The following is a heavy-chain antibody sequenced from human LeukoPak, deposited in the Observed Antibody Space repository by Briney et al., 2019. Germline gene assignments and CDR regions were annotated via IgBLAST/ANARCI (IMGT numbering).Heavy chain of an antibody. D-gene: IGHD3-3*01. CDR3: ARARGIYDFWSGYYNPFDY. V-gene: IGHV1-8*01. J-gene: IGHJ4*02. Sequence: ASVKVSCKASGYTFTSYDINWVRQATGQGLEWTGWMNPNSGNTGYAQKFQGRVTMTRDTSISTAYMELSSLRSEDTAVYYCARARGIYDFWSGYYNPFDYWGQGTLVTVSS. CDR1: GYTFTSYD. CDR2: MNPNSGNT.